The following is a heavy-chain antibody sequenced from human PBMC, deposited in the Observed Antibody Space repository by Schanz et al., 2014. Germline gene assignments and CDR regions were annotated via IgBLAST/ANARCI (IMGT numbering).Heavy chain of an antibody. V-gene: IGHV3-23*01. CDR3: AKAKSGAHGAFDI. D-gene: IGHD3-10*01. Sequence: ESGGTVVQPGGSLRVSCAASGFVFRTFAMYWVRQAPGKGLEWVSAITGSGSKTYYADSVKGRFTIARDNSKNTLFLQMDSLRVEDTAVYYCAKAKSGAHGAFDIWGQGTMVTVSS. J-gene: IGHJ3*02. CDR1: GFVFRTFA. CDR2: ITGSGSKT.